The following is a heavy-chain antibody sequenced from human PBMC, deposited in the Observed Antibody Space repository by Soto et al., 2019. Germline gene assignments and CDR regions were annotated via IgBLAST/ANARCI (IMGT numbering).Heavy chain of an antibody. CDR2: INHSGST. J-gene: IGHJ6*02. Sequence: SETLSLTCAVYGGSFSGYYWSWIRQPPGKGLEWIGEINHSGSTNYNPSLKSRVTISVDTSKNQFSLKLSSVTAADTAVYYCARTGGGTIFGVVIDYYYGMDVWGQGTTGTVS. V-gene: IGHV4-34*01. D-gene: IGHD3-3*01. CDR3: ARTGGGTIFGVVIDYYYGMDV. CDR1: GGSFSGYY.